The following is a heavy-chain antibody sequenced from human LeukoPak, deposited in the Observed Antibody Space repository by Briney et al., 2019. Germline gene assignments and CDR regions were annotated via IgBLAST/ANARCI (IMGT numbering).Heavy chain of an antibody. CDR1: GGSFSGYY. CDR3: ARGGRTKIIDY. J-gene: IGHJ4*02. CDR2: INHSGST. V-gene: IGHV4-34*01. Sequence: SETLSLTCAVYGGSFSGYYWGWIRQPPGKGLEWIGEINHSGSTNYNPSLKSRVTISVDTFKNQFSLKLSSVTAADTAVYYCARGGRTKIIDYWGQGTLVTVSS.